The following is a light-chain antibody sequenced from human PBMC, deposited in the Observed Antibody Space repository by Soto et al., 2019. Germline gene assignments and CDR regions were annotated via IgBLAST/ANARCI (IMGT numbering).Light chain of an antibody. CDR1: NSDVGSYNL. V-gene: IGLV2-23*03. CDR3: CSYAGNRNV. J-gene: IGLJ1*01. Sequence: QSALTQPASVSGSPGQSITISCTGTNSDVGSYNLVSWYQQHPGKAPKLMIYEGSKRPSGVSSCFSGSKSGNTASLTISGLQADDEADYYCCSYAGNRNVFGTGTKLTVL. CDR2: EGS.